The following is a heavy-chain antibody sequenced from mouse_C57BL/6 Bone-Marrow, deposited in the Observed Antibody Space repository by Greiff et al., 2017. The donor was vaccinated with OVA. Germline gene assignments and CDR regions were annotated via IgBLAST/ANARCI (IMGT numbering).Heavy chain of an antibody. Sequence: EVKVEESGPGLVKPSQSLSLTCSVTGYSITSGYYWNWIRQFPGNKLEWMGYISYDGSNHYNPSLKNRISIPLDPSKNQFFLQLNSVTTEDTAHYYCAGGIYYDYGGGFAYWGQGTLVTVSA. J-gene: IGHJ3*01. D-gene: IGHD2-4*01. V-gene: IGHV3-6*01. CDR3: AGGIYYDYGGGFAY. CDR2: ISYDGSN. CDR1: GYSITSGYY.